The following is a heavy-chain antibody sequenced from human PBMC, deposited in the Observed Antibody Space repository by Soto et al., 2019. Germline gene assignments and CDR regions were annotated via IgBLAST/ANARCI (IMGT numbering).Heavy chain of an antibody. V-gene: IGHV1-18*01. CDR1: GYTFTNYG. CDR3: ARGVGSGTYYNQYNWFDP. D-gene: IGHD3-10*01. Sequence: QVQLVQSGAEVKKPGASVKVSCKASGYTFTNYGISWVRQAPGQGLEWMGWINTYNGNTNHAQKLQGRVTVTTATSTSTAYMELRSLRSDDTAVYYCARGVGSGTYYNQYNWFDPWGQGTLVTVSS. J-gene: IGHJ5*02. CDR2: INTYNGNT.